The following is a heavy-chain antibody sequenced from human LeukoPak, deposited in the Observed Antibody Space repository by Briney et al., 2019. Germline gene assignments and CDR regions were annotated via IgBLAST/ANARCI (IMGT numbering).Heavy chain of an antibody. D-gene: IGHD5-18*01. CDR3: ARGSAGSYGYMAGFDY. CDR2: INTNTGNP. J-gene: IGHJ4*02. Sequence: ASVKVSCKASGYRFTSYAMNWVRQAPGQGLEWMGWINTNTGNPTYAQGFTGRFVFSLDTSVSTAYLQISSLKAEDTAVYYCARGSAGSYGYMAGFDYWGQGTLVTVSS. CDR1: GYRFTSYA. V-gene: IGHV7-4-1*02.